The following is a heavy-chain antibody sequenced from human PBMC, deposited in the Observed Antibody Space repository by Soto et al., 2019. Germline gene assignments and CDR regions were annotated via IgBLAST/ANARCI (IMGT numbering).Heavy chain of an antibody. Sequence: PSETLSLTCTVFGGSVSIGDYLWSWIRQRPGKGLEWIGYIHDSGNTYYNPSLKSRVTISLDTSKNQFSLKVTSMTAADTAVYFCASGDHVKYWGQGTLVTVSS. D-gene: IGHD3-10*01. CDR3: ASGDHVKY. CDR2: IHDSGNT. V-gene: IGHV4-30-4*01. J-gene: IGHJ4*02. CDR1: GGSVSIGDYL.